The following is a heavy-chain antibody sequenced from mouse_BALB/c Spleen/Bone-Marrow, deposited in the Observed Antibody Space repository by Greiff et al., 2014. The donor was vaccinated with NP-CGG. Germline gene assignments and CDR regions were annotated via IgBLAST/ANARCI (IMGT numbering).Heavy chain of an antibody. Sequence: LVKTGASVKISCKASGYSFTGYYMHWVKQSHGKSLEWIGYISCYNGATSYNQKFRGKATFTVDTSSSTAYMQFNSLTSEDSAVYYCARGHWGVGYWYFDVWGAGTTVTVSS. V-gene: IGHV1S34*01. CDR3: ARGHWGVGYWYFDV. D-gene: IGHD4-1*01. CDR1: GYSFTGYY. J-gene: IGHJ1*01. CDR2: ISCYNGAT.